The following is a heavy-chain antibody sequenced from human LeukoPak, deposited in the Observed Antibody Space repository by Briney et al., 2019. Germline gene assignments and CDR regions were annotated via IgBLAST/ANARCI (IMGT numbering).Heavy chain of an antibody. CDR2: ISYSGST. CDR1: GGSISSYY. J-gene: IGHJ4*02. Sequence: PSETLSLTCTVSGGSISSYYWSWIRQPPGKGLEWIGYISYSGSTNYNPSLKSRVTISVDMSKNHFSLRLSSVTAADTAVYYCARGRLPSTVLTPLDYWGQGTLVTVSS. D-gene: IGHD4-23*01. V-gene: IGHV4-59*01. CDR3: ARGRLPSTVLTPLDY.